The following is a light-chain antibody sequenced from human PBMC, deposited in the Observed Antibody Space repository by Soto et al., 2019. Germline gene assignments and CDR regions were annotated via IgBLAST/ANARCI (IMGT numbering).Light chain of an antibody. CDR2: DVS. CDR3: NSYTSSSTWV. V-gene: IGLV2-14*03. J-gene: IGLJ3*02. Sequence: QSVLTQPASVSGSPEQSITISCTGTSSDVGASNFVSWFQHHPGKAPKVIVYDVSNRPSGVSNRFSGSKSGSTASLTISGLQAEDEADYYCNSYTSSSTWVFGGGTKVTVL. CDR1: SSDVGASNF.